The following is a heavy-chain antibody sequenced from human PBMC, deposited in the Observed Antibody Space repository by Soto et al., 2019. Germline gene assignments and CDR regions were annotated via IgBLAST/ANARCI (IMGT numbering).Heavy chain of an antibody. J-gene: IGHJ4*02. Sequence: QITLKESGPTLVKPAQTLTLTCTFSGFSLSTSGVGGGWIRQPPGKALEWLALIYWNDDKRYSPSLKSRLTITKDTSKNLVVLTMTNMDPVDTATYYCAHSRVYYYDSSGYYAIPGYWGQGTLVTVSS. D-gene: IGHD3-22*01. V-gene: IGHV2-5*01. CDR3: AHSRVYYYDSSGYYAIPGY. CDR2: IYWNDDK. CDR1: GFSLSTSGVG.